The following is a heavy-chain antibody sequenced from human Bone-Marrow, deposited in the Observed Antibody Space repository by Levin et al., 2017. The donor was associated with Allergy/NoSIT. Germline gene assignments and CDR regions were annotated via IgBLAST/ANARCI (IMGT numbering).Heavy chain of an antibody. V-gene: IGHV4-59*01. CDR3: ARVRGGLRFLQWPYYFDS. CDR2: MSYSGSA. CDR1: NDSISTYY. D-gene: IGHD3-3*01. Sequence: SETLSLTCIVSNDSISTYYWGWIRQPPGKGLEWIGYMSYSGSANYNPSLKSRIPISVDMSKNKFSLHLTSVIAADTAVYFCARVRGGLRFLQWPYYFDSWGQGIRVTVSS. J-gene: IGHJ4*02.